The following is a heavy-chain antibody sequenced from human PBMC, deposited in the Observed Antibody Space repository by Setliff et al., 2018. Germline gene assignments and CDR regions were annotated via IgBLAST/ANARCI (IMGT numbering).Heavy chain of an antibody. CDR3: ARGPNSNDWYVNY. V-gene: IGHV4-34*01. CDR1: GGSFSGYY. CDR2: INHSGST. J-gene: IGHJ4*02. Sequence: ETLSLTCAVYGGSFSGYYWSWIRQPPGRGLEWIGEINHSGSTNYNPSLKTRVTISVDTSKNQLSLKLTSVTAADTAVYYCARGPNSNDWYVNYWGQGTPVTAPQ. D-gene: IGHD6-19*01.